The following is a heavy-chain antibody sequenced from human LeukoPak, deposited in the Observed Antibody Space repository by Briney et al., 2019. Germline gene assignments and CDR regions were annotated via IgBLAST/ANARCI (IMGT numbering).Heavy chain of an antibody. CDR1: GGSFSSSSYY. D-gene: IGHD3-22*01. V-gene: IGHV4-39*07. J-gene: IGHJ4*02. CDR2: IFYRGSN. CDR3: ARSILRYYYAASGYYPYFFDY. Sequence: SETLSLTCTVSGGSFSSSSYYWGWIRQPPGKGLEWIGSIFYRGSNYHNPSLKSRVTLSIDTSKNQFSLKLSSVTAADTAVYYCARSILRYYYAASGYYPYFFDYWGQGMLATVSS.